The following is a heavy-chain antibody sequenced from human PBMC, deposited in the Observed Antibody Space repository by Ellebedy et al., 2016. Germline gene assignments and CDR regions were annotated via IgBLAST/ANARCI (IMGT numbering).Heavy chain of an antibody. D-gene: IGHD3-22*01. CDR1: GFTFSSYG. Sequence: GGSLRLSXAASGFTFSSYGMHWVRQAPGKGLEWVAVIWYDGSNKYYADSVKGRFTISRDNSKNTLYLQMNSLRAEDTAVYYCARGKGVGLLQPRPFDYWGQGTLVTVSS. CDR3: ARGKGVGLLQPRPFDY. CDR2: IWYDGSNK. J-gene: IGHJ4*02. V-gene: IGHV3-33*01.